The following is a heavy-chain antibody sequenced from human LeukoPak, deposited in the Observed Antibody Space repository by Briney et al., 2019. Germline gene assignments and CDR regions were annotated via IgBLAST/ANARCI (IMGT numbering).Heavy chain of an antibody. CDR3: ARERDY. D-gene: IGHD1-1*01. Sequence: PSETLPLTCTVSGGSISSSSYFWGWIRQPPGKGLEWIGYIYYSGSTNYNPSLKSRVTISVDTSKNQFSLKLSSVTAADTAVYYCARERDYWGQGTLVTVSS. CDR1: GGSISSSSYF. CDR2: IYYSGST. V-gene: IGHV4-61*05. J-gene: IGHJ4*02.